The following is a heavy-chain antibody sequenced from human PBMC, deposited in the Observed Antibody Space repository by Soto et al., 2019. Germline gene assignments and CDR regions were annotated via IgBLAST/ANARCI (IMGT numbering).Heavy chain of an antibody. CDR3: TRASHSSGLYPIDV. V-gene: IGHV3-49*03. CDR1: GFTFGDYA. CDR2: IRSKAYGGTT. J-gene: IGHJ6*02. D-gene: IGHD6-19*01. Sequence: PGGSLRLSCTASGFTFGDYAMSWFRQAPGKGLEWVGFIRSKAYGGTTEYAASVKGRFTISRDDSKSIVYLQMNSLKTEDTAVYYCTRASHSSGLYPIDVWGQGTTVTVSS.